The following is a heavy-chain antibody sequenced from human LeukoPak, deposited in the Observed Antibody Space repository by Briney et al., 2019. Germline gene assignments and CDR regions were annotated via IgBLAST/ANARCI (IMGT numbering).Heavy chain of an antibody. CDR2: ISPGGGAT. J-gene: IGHJ4*02. CDR3: AKDGAWLRFDD. V-gene: IGHV3-23*01. Sequence: GGSLRLSCAGSGFSSSSHGMNWVRQAPGKGREWVSGISPGGGATYYADSVRGRFSISRDNLKNTLYLQMTNLRAEDSAVYCCAKDGAWLRFDDWGQGSLVTVSS. D-gene: IGHD5-12*01. CDR1: GFSSSSHG.